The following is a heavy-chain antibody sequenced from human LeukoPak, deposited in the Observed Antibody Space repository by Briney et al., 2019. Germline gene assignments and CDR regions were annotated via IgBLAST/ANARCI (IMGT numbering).Heavy chain of an antibody. J-gene: IGHJ4*02. D-gene: IGHD6-6*01. CDR1: GFTFNNYA. Sequence: GGSLRLSCAASGFTFNNYAMIWVRQAPGKGLEWVSVISGSGNSTYYADSVKGRFTISRDNAKNTLYLQMNSLRAEDTVVYYCARGTGSYILDYWGQGTLVTVSS. V-gene: IGHV3-23*01. CDR2: ISGSGNST. CDR3: ARGTGSYILDY.